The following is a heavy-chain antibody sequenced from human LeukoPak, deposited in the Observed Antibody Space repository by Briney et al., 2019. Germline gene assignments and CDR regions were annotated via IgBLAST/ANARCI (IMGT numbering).Heavy chain of an antibody. CDR3: ARDVSALAGDFDY. V-gene: IGHV4-34*01. Sequence: PSETLSLTCAVYGGSFSGYYWSWIRQPPGKGLEWIGEINHSGSTNYNPSLKSRVTISVDTSKNQFSLKLSSVTAADTAVYYCARDVSALAGDFDYWAREPWSPSPQ. CDR1: GGSFSGYY. D-gene: IGHD6-19*01. J-gene: IGHJ4*02. CDR2: INHSGST.